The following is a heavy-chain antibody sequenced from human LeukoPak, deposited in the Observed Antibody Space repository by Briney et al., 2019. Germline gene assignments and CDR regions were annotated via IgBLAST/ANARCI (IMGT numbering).Heavy chain of an antibody. CDR3: ARGGVGATNFDY. V-gene: IGHV1-18*01. CDR2: INAYNGDT. CDR1: GYTFTSYG. Sequence: ASVKVSCKASGYTFTSYGISWVRQAPGQGLEWMGWINAYNGDTNYAQKVQGRVTMTTDTSTSTAYMELRSLRSDDTAMYYCARGGVGATNFDYWGQGTLVTVSS. J-gene: IGHJ4*02. D-gene: IGHD1-26*01.